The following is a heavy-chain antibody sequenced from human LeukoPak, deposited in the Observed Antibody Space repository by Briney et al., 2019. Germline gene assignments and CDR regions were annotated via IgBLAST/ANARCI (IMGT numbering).Heavy chain of an antibody. Sequence: GGSLRLSCAASGFTFRAYSMHWVRQAPGKGLEWLSYISAGSYTTYYTDSVKGRYTISRDDAKNSLYLQMNSRRAEYTAVFYCARDRRSAFGVVNFGDVFDVWGQGTMVTVSS. D-gene: IGHD3-3*01. J-gene: IGHJ3*01. CDR3: ARDRRSAFGVVNFGDVFDV. CDR1: GFTFRAYS. V-gene: IGHV3-48*01. CDR2: ISAGSYTT.